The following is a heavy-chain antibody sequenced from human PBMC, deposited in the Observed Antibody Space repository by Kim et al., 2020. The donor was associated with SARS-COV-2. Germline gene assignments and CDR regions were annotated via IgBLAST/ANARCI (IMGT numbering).Heavy chain of an antibody. CDR1: GFTFSSYG. Sequence: GGSLRLSCAASGFTFSSYGMHWVRQAPGKGLEWVAVIWYDGSNKYYADSVKGRFTISRDNSKNTLYLQMNSLRAEDTAVYYCAKDRKYLRMGLPTEVDYWGQGTLVTVSS. J-gene: IGHJ4*02. D-gene: IGHD1-1*01. V-gene: IGHV3-33*06. CDR2: IWYDGSNK. CDR3: AKDRKYLRMGLPTEVDY.